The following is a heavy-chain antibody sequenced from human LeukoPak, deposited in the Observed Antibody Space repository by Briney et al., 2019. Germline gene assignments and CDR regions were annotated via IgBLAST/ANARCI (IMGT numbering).Heavy chain of an antibody. CDR3: ARRTFGVGFDF. D-gene: IGHD3-3*01. CDR2: IYYSGNT. Sequence: MSSETLSLTCSVSGGSISNYYWSWIRQPPGEGPEWIGYIYYSGNTNYNPSLKSRVTISLDRSKNQFSLKVNSVTAADTAVYYCARRTFGVGFDFWGRGTLVSVSS. CDR1: GGSISNYY. J-gene: IGHJ4*02. V-gene: IGHV4-59*08.